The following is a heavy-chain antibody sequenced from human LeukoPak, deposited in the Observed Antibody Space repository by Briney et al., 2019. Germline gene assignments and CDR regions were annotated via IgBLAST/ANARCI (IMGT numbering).Heavy chain of an antibody. CDR1: GGSISSYY. D-gene: IGHD1-26*01. Sequence: SETLSLTCTVSGGSISSYYWSWIRKPPGKGLEWIGYIYYSGSTNYNPSLKSRVTISVDTSKNQFSLKLSSVTAADTAVYYCARGMGAQFDYWGQGTLVTVSS. V-gene: IGHV4-59*01. CDR2: IYYSGST. J-gene: IGHJ4*02. CDR3: ARGMGAQFDY.